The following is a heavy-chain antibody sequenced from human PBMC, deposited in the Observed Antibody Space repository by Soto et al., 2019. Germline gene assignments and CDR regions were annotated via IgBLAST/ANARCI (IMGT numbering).Heavy chain of an antibody. CDR2: MNPNSGNT. J-gene: IGHJ5*02. V-gene: IGHV1-8*01. D-gene: IGHD6-13*01. CDR3: AREPGEESSSWYWFDP. CDR1: GYTFTSYD. Sequence: QVQLVQSGAEVKKPGASVKVSCKASGYTFTSYDINWVRQATGQGLEWMGWMNPNSGNTGYAQKFQGRVTMTRNTSISTAYMELSSLRSEDTAVYYCAREPGEESSSWYWFDPWGQGTLVTVSS.